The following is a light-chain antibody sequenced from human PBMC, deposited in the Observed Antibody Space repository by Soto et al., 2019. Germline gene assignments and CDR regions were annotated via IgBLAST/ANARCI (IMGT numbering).Light chain of an antibody. CDR1: SSNIGAGYD. Sequence: QSVLTQPPSVSGAPGQRVTISCTGSSSNIGAGYDVHWYQQLPGTAPKLLIYGNSNRPSGVPDRISGSKSGTSASLAVTGLKAEDEADYYCQSYDSSLSGRYVFGTGTKVTVL. J-gene: IGLJ1*01. V-gene: IGLV1-40*01. CDR3: QSYDSSLSGRYV. CDR2: GNS.